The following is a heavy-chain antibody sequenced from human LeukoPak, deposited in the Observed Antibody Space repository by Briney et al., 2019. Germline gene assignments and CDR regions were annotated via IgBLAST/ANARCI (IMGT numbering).Heavy chain of an antibody. CDR3: VKDSYYYDNSGYYYVKDH. CDR1: GFTFSTYW. Sequence: GGSLRLSCAASGFTFSTYWMSWVRQAPGKGLEWLANIKEDGTGKNHVDSVKGRFTISRDNAKKSLYLQMNGLRAEDTAVYYCVKDSYYYDNSGYYYVKDHWGQGTLVTVSS. D-gene: IGHD3-22*01. V-gene: IGHV3-7*05. J-gene: IGHJ4*02. CDR2: IKEDGTGK.